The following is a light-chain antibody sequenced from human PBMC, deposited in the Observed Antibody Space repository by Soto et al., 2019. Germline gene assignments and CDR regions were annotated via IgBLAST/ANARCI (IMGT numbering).Light chain of an antibody. CDR2: KAS. V-gene: IGKV1-5*03. CDR1: QSISSW. CDR3: QQLNNYPRT. Sequence: DIQMTQSPSTLSASVGDRVTITCRASQSISSWLAWYQQKPGKAPKLLIYKASSLESGVPSRFSGSGSGTEFTLTISSLQPDDFATYYCQQLNNYPRTFGQGTKA. J-gene: IGKJ1*01.